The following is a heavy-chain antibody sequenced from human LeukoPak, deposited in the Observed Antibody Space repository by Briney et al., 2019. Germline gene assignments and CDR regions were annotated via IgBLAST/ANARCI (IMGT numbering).Heavy chain of an antibody. CDR3: ARGHSSSLYGIYFDS. D-gene: IGHD6-13*01. J-gene: IGHJ4*02. V-gene: IGHV4-59*01. CDR2: TYHSGST. CDR1: NGSISGYF. Sequence: KPSQTLSLIFSIPNGSISGYFWKWIRQPLGKRLAITGYTYHSGSTNYNPSLENRVTISSDTSNNHLSLNMTSVTAADTAVYYCARGHSSSLYGIYFDSWGREPWSPSL.